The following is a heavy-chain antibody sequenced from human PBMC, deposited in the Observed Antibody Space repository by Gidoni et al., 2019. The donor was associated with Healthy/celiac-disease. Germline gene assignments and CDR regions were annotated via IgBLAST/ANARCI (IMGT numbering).Heavy chain of an antibody. CDR3: ARGEYCSSTSCLYNWFDP. V-gene: IGHV4-30-2*01. J-gene: IGHJ5*02. Sequence: QLQLQESGSGLVKPSQTLSLTCAVSGGSIRSGGYSWSWIRQPPGKGLEWIGYIYHSGSTYYNPSLKSRVTISVDRSKNQFSLKLSSVTAADTAVYYCARGEYCSSTSCLYNWFDPWGQGTLVTVSS. D-gene: IGHD2-2*01. CDR1: GGSIRSGGYS. CDR2: IYHSGST.